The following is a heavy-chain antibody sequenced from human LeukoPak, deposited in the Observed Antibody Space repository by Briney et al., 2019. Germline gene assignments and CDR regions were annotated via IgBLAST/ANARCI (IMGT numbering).Heavy chain of an antibody. Sequence: ASVKVSCKASGYTFTGYYMHWVRQAPGQGLEWMGWINPNSGGTNYAQKFQGRVTMTRDTSISTAYMELSRLRSGDTAVYYCARDFRKDDSSAYYYIGWFDPWGQGTPVTVSS. D-gene: IGHD3-22*01. CDR1: GYTFTGYY. J-gene: IGHJ5*02. CDR3: ARDFRKDDSSAYYYIGWFDP. CDR2: INPNSGGT. V-gene: IGHV1-2*02.